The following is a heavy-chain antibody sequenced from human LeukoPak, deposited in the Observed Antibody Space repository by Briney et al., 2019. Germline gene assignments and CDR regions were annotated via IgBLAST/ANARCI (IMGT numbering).Heavy chain of an antibody. CDR2: INAGNGNT. D-gene: IGHD5-18*01. V-gene: IGHV1-3*01. CDR3: ARTTAMVTIFDY. Sequence: XXPGQMXXXMGWINAGNGNTKYSQKFLGRVTITRDTSASTAYMELSSLSSEDTAVYYCARTTAMVTIFDYWGQGTLVTVSS. J-gene: IGHJ4*02.